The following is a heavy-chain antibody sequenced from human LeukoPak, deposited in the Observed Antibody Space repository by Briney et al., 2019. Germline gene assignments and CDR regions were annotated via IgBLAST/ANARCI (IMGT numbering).Heavy chain of an antibody. CDR3: ARRSPWVRRPPFDY. J-gene: IGHJ4*02. Sequence: ASLKVSCKASGYTFTAYSMHWVRQAPGQGLEWMGWINPNSGGTNYAQKFQGRVTMTRDTSISTASMELSRLRSPDTAVYYFARRSPWVRRPPFDYWGQGTLVTVSS. V-gene: IGHV1-2*02. D-gene: IGHD1-26*01. CDR2: INPNSGGT. CDR1: GYTFTAYS.